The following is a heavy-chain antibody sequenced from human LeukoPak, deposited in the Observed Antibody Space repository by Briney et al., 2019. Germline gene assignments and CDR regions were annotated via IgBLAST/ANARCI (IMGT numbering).Heavy chain of an antibody. CDR2: ISAGGDLT. CDR1: RLSFSAYP. CDR3: ARFVSLVGATPHFDY. J-gene: IGHJ4*02. Sequence: GGSLRLSCAASRLSFSAYPMGWVRRAPGRGLEWVSGISAGGDLTFHADPVKGRFTISRDNSKNTLYLQMNSLRAEDTAVYYCARFVSLVGATPHFDYWGQGTLVTVSS. D-gene: IGHD1-26*01. V-gene: IGHV3-23*01.